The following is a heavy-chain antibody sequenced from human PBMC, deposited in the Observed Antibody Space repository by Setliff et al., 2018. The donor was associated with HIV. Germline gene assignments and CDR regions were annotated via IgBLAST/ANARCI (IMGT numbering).Heavy chain of an antibody. CDR2: VFVTGPT. CDR1: GGSMRSGSHF. J-gene: IGHJ2*01. Sequence: SETLSLTCTVSGGSMRSGSHFWSWTRQPAGKGLEWLGHVFVTGPTNYNSALGSRITISVEPTKNQFSLNLASATAADTAVYYCARAAYSGTYLWEPASDLWGPGTLVTVSS. CDR3: ARAAYSGTYLWEPASDL. D-gene: IGHD1-26*01. V-gene: IGHV4-61*09.